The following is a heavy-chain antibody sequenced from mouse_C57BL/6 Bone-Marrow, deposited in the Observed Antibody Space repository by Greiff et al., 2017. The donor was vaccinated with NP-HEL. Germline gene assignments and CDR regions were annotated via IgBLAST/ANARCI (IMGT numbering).Heavy chain of an antibody. D-gene: IGHD1-1*01. CDR1: GYTFTSYG. V-gene: IGHV1-81*01. CDR3: ARDDGSSYGDY. Sequence: QVQLQQPGAELVRPGASVKLSCKASGYTFTSYGISWVKQRPGQGLEWIGEIYPRSGNTYYNEKFKGKATLTADKSSSTAYMELRSLTSEDSAVFFCARDDGSSYGDYWGQGTTLTVSS. CDR2: IYPRSGNT. J-gene: IGHJ2*01.